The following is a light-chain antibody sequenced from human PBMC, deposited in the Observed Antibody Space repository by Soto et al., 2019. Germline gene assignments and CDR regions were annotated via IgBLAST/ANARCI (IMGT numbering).Light chain of an antibody. J-gene: IGKJ4*01. Sequence: DIHMTQSPSTLSASVGDRVTITCRASQSISSWLAWYQQKPGKAPKLLIYKASSLEGGVPSRFSGSGSGTEFTLTISSLQPDDFETYYCQQYNSYPITLGGGTKVDIK. V-gene: IGKV1-5*03. CDR2: KAS. CDR1: QSISSW. CDR3: QQYNSYPIT.